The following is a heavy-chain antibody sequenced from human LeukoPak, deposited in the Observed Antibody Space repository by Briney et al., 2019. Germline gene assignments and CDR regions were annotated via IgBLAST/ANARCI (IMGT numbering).Heavy chain of an antibody. D-gene: IGHD3-22*01. CDR2: IIPIFGTA. CDR1: GGTFSSYA. V-gene: IGHV1-69*05. Sequence: GASVKVSCKASGGTFSSYAISWVRQAPGQGLEWMGGIIPIFGTANYAQKFQGRVTITTDESTSTAYMELSSLRSDDTAVYYCARDPDDSSGYYYVSGLDYWGQGTLVTVSS. J-gene: IGHJ4*02. CDR3: ARDPDDSSGYYYVSGLDY.